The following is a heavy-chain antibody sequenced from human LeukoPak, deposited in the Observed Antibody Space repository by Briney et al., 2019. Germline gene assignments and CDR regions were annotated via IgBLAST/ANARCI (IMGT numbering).Heavy chain of an antibody. D-gene: IGHD4-17*01. J-gene: IGHJ6*02. CDR2: ISYDGSNK. V-gene: IGHV3-30-3*01. CDR3: ARDYGDYDYYYYGMDV. CDR1: GFTFSSYA. Sequence: GGSLRLSCAASGFTFSSYAMHWVRQAPGKGLECVAVISYDGSNKYYADSVKGRFTISRDNSKNTLYLQMNSLRAEDTSVYYCARDYGDYDYYYYGMDVWGQGTTVTVSS.